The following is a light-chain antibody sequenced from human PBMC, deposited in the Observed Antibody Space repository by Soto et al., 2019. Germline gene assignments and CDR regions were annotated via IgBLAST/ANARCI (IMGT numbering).Light chain of an antibody. J-gene: IGKJ1*01. CDR2: GAS. CDR3: HHYGTSPTWT. CDR1: QSVSSSY. Sequence: EIVLTQSPGTLSLSPGERATLSCRASQSVSSSYLAWYQQKPGQAPRLLIYGASSRATGIPDRFSGDGSGTHFTLTISRLKPEDFVVYYCHHYGTSPTWTFGQGTKVEVK. V-gene: IGKV3-20*01.